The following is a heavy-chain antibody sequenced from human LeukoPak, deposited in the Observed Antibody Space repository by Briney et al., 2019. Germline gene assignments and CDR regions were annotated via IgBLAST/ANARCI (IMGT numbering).Heavy chain of an antibody. V-gene: IGHV1-69*05. CDR3: ARDQEALDY. Sequence: GASVKVSCKASGGTFSSYAISWVRQAPGQGLEWMGGIIPIFGTANYAQKFQGRVTVTRDTSTSTVHMELSGLRSEDTAVYYCARDQEALDYWGQGTLVTVSS. CDR1: GGTFSSYA. J-gene: IGHJ4*02. CDR2: IIPIFGTA.